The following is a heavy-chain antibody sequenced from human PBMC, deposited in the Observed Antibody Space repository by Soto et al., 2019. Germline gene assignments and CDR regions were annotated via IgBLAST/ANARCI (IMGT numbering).Heavy chain of an antibody. V-gene: IGHV1-69*01. Sequence: QVHLVQSGAEVTTAGSSVKVSCKASGGTFSSHAFSWVRQAPGQGLEWVGGIIPIFETANYAQEFQGRVTISADESTNTVSLELNNLRSDDTAIYFCAIGDRSSWIGNHWGPGTQVTVS. CDR3: AIGDRSSWIGNH. CDR2: IIPIFETA. D-gene: IGHD6-6*01. J-gene: IGHJ4*02. CDR1: GGTFSSHA.